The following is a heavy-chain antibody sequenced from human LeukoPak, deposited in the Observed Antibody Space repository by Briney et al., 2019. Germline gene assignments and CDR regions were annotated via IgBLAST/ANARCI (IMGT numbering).Heavy chain of an antibody. CDR2: INHSGST. CDR3: ARECSGGSCYSDY. D-gene: IGHD2-15*01. Sequence: KPSETLSLTCTVSGGSISSYYWSWIRQPPGKGLEWIGEINHSGSTNYNPSLKSRVTISVDTSKNQFSLKLSSVTAADTAVYYCARECSGGSCYSDYWGQGTLVTVSS. J-gene: IGHJ4*02. V-gene: IGHV4-34*01. CDR1: GGSISSYY.